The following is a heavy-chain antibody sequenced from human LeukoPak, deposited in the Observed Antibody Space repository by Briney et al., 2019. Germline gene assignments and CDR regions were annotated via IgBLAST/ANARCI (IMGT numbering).Heavy chain of an antibody. J-gene: IGHJ5*02. CDR1: GFTFSSYE. CDR2: ISSSGSTI. V-gene: IGHV3-48*03. D-gene: IGHD1-14*01. CDR3: AKDRAPGGFDP. Sequence: GGSLRLSCAASGFTFSSYEMHWVRQAPGKGLEWVSYISSSGSTIYYADSVKGRFTISRDNAKNSLYLQMNSLRAEDTAVYYCAKDRAPGGFDPWGQGTLVTVSS.